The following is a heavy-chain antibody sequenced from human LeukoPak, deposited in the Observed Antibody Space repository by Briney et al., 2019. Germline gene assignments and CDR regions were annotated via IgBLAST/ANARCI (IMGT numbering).Heavy chain of an antibody. J-gene: IGHJ3*02. Sequence: KPGGSLRLSCTASGFTFSIPNMNWVRQAPGKGLEWVSYIGSSSSDKYYADSVKGRFTVYRDNAKYSLYLQMNSMRGEDTAIYYCARVRDGYSNDAFDIWGQGTMVTVSS. CDR1: GFTFSIPN. D-gene: IGHD5-24*01. CDR2: IGSSSSDK. CDR3: ARVRDGYSNDAFDI. V-gene: IGHV3-21*01.